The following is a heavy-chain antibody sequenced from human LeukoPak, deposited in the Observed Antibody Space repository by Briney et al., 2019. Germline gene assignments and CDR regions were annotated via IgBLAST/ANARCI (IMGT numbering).Heavy chain of an antibody. V-gene: IGHV1-24*01. CDR1: GYTLTELS. J-gene: IGHJ6*03. Sequence: ASVKVSCKVSGYTLTELSMHWVRQAPGKGLEWMGGFDPEDGETIYAQKFQGRVTITADKSTSTAYMELSSLRSEDTAVYYCARPSPLIYGDPVPAGAGYMDVWGKGTTVTVSS. CDR3: ARPSPLIYGDPVPAGAGYMDV. D-gene: IGHD4-17*01. CDR2: FDPEDGET.